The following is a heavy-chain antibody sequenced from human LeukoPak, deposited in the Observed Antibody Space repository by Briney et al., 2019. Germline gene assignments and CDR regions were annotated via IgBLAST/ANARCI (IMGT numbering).Heavy chain of an antibody. J-gene: IGHJ5*01. V-gene: IGHV3-43*02. D-gene: IGHD5-24*01. Sequence: GGPLELSWPAPGFFFGIFGLHWVGKAPGKVLDGFSLMNVEGDYIYYGNSVRGRFTISRDNSKNSLYLQMNNLRIEDSALYYCVRDVESRQGLFESWGQGTLVTVSS. CDR3: VRDVESRQGLFES. CDR1: GFFFGIFG. CDR2: MNVEGDYI.